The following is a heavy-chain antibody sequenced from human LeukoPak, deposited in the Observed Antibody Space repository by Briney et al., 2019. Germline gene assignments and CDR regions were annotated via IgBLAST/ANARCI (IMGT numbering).Heavy chain of an antibody. CDR2: VRNDGSDK. J-gene: IGHJ4*02. CDR1: GFVFGDYG. CDR3: AKHYYGSGSQKYYFDY. V-gene: IGHV3-30*02. Sequence: GGSLRLSCAASGFVFGDYGMHWVRQAPGKGLEWVTMVRNDGSDKYYADSVKGRFTISRDNSKNALYLQMNSLRPEDTAVYYCAKHYYGSGSQKYYFDYWGQGTLVTVSS. D-gene: IGHD3-10*01.